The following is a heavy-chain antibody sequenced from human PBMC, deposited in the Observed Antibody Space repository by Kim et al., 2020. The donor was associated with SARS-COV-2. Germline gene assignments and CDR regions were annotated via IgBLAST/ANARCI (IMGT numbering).Heavy chain of an antibody. CDR3: ARDTEMATIFSHDAFDI. V-gene: IGHV7-4-1*02. CDR2: INTNTGNP. J-gene: IGHJ3*02. D-gene: IGHD5-12*01. Sequence: ASVKVSCKASGYTFTSYAMNWVRQAPGQGLEWMGWINTNTGNPTYAQGFTGRFVFSLDTSVSTAYLQISSLKAEDTAVYYCARDTEMATIFSHDAFDIWGQGTMATVSS. CDR1: GYTFTSYA.